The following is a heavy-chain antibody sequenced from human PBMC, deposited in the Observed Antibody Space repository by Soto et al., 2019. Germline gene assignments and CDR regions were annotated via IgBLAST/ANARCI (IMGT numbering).Heavy chain of an antibody. D-gene: IGHD2-2*01. CDR3: ARARIVPRCSGYYGMNV. J-gene: IGHJ6*02. V-gene: IGHV1-69*13. Sequence: GASAKVSCKASGGTFSSYAISWVRPAPGQGLEWMGGIIPIFGTANSAQKFQGRVTITADESTSTAYMGLSSLRSEDTAVYYWARARIVPRCSGYYGMNVWGQGTTVTAP. CDR2: IIPIFGTA. CDR1: GGTFSSYA.